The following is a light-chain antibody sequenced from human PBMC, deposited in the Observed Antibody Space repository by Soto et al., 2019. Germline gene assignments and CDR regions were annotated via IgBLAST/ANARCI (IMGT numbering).Light chain of an antibody. CDR2: EGN. Sequence: QSALTQPASVSGSPKQSITISCTGTTSDAGSYYTVSWYQHHPGKAPKLIIYEGNKRPSGVSNRFSGSTSGNTASLTISGLQAEDEADYYCCSYGGGSPLVFGGGTQLTVL. CDR3: CSYGGGSPLV. J-gene: IGLJ2*01. V-gene: IGLV2-23*01. CDR1: TSDAGSYYT.